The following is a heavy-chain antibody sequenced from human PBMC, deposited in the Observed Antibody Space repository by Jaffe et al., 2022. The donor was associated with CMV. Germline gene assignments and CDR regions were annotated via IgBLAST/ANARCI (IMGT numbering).Heavy chain of an antibody. Sequence: QVQLQESGPGPVKPSETLALTCTVSGGSINNYYWSWIRRPPGKGLEWIGYVSDGGSTNYNPSLKSRLTISTDTPKNQISLKLNSVTAADTAVYYCARGGGGTFYDFWRGSLVSAFDIWGQGTLVTVSS. V-gene: IGHV4-59*12. CDR2: VSDGGST. D-gene: IGHD3-3*01. CDR1: GGSINNYY. J-gene: IGHJ3*02. CDR3: ARGGGGTFYDFWRGSLVSAFDI.